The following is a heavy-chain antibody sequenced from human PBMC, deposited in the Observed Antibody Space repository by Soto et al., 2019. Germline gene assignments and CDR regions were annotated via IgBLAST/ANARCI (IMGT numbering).Heavy chain of an antibody. J-gene: IGHJ5*02. D-gene: IGHD6-19*01. CDR2: INAGNGNT. CDR1: GYTFTSYG. CDR3: ASSGWYISRWFDP. V-gene: IGHV1-3*01. Sequence: ASVKVSCKASGYTFTSYGISWVRQAPGQGLEWMGWINAGNGNTKYSQKFQGRVTITRDTSASTAYMELSSLRSEDTAVYYCASSGWYISRWFDPWGQGTLVTVSS.